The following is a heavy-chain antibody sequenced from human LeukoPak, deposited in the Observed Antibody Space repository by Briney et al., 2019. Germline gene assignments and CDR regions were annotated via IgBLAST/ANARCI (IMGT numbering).Heavy chain of an antibody. CDR3: ARDGVAVAGIDDAFDI. CDR1: GYTFTSYG. V-gene: IGHV1-18*01. Sequence: ASVKVSCKASGYTFTSYGISWVRQAPGQGLEWMGWISAYNGNTNYAQKLQGGVTMTTDTSTSTAYMELRSLRSDDTAVYYCARDGVAVAGIDDAFDIWGQGAMVTVSS. J-gene: IGHJ3*02. D-gene: IGHD6-19*01. CDR2: ISAYNGNT.